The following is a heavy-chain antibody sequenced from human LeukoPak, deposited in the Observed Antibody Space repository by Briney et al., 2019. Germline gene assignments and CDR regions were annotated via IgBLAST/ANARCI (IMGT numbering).Heavy chain of an antibody. J-gene: IGHJ4*02. CDR2: FDPEDGET. CDR1: GYTLTELS. Sequence: ASVKVSCKVSGYTLTELSMHWVRQAPGKGLEWMGGFDPEDGETIYARKFQGRVTMTEDTSTDTAYMELSSLRSEDTAVYYCARDQPPLAGYHYFDYWGQGTLVTVSS. D-gene: IGHD3-9*01. CDR3: ARDQPPLAGYHYFDY. V-gene: IGHV1-24*01.